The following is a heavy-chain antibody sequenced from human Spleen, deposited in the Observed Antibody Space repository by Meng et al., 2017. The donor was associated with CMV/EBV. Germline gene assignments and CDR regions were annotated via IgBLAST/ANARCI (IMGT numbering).Heavy chain of an antibody. CDR1: GFTFSSYV. J-gene: IGHJ4*02. Sequence: GGSLRLSCAASGFTFSSYVMNWVRQPPGKGLEWVSFIHYDGTNKYYADSVKGRFTISRDNSKSTLYLQMNSLRAEDTAVYYCAKDRYQTNYFDFWGQGTLVTVSS. V-gene: IGHV3-30*02. CDR2: IHYDGTNK. D-gene: IGHD1-1*01. CDR3: AKDRYQTNYFDF.